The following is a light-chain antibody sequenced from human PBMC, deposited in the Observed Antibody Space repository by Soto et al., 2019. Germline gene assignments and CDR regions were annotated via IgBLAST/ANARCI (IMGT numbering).Light chain of an antibody. Sequence: QSVLTQPASVSGSPGQSITISCTGTSSDVGGYNYVSWFQQHPGKAPKLMMYDVNNRPSGVSNRFSGSESGNTASLTISGLQADDEADYYCSSYTSTNRGVFGGGTKLTVL. J-gene: IGLJ3*02. V-gene: IGLV2-14*01. CDR1: SSDVGGYNY. CDR3: SSYTSTNRGV. CDR2: DVN.